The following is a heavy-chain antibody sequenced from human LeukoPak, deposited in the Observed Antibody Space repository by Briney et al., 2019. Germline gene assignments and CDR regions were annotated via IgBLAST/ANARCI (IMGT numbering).Heavy chain of an antibody. D-gene: IGHD3-22*01. V-gene: IGHV3-15*01. CDR1: GFTFSNAW. Sequence: GGSLRLSCAASGFTFSNAWMTWVRQAPGKGLEWDGRIKSKTDCGTTDYAAPVKGRFTISRDDSKNTLYLQMNSLKTEDTAVYYCTTESRGSGYYWVACFDYWGQGTLVTVSS. J-gene: IGHJ4*02. CDR3: TTESRGSGYYWVACFDY. CDR2: IKSKTDCGTT.